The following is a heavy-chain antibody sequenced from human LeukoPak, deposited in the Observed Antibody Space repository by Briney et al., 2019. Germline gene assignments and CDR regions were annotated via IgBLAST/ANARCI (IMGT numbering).Heavy chain of an antibody. V-gene: IGHV1-69*01. CDR1: GGTFSSYA. D-gene: IGHD6-6*01. CDR2: IIPIFGTA. Sequence: SVKVSCKASGGTFSSYAISWVRQAPGQGLQWMGGIIPIFGTANYAQKFQGRVTITADESTSTAYMELSSLRSENTAVYYCASSSSSHYYFDYWGQGTLVTVSS. J-gene: IGHJ4*02. CDR3: ASSSSSHYYFDY.